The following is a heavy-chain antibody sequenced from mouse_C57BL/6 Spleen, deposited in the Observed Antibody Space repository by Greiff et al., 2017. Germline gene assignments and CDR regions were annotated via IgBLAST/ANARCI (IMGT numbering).Heavy chain of an antibody. CDR1: GYTFTSYW. D-gene: IGHD4-1*01. J-gene: IGHJ2*01. Sequence: QVQLQQPGAELVKPGASVKLSCKASGYTFTSYWMHWVKQRPGQGLEWIGMIHPNSGSTNYNEKFKSKATLTVDKSSSTAYMQLSSLTSEDSAVYYCAREELGRGDCDDWGQGTTLTVSS. CDR2: IHPNSGST. V-gene: IGHV1-64*01. CDR3: AREELGRGDCDD.